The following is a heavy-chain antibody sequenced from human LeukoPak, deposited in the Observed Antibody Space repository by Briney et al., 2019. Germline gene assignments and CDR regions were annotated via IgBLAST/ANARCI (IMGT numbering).Heavy chain of an antibody. V-gene: IGHV1-18*01. Sequence: VASVKVSCKASGYTFTSYGISWVRQAPGQGLEWMGWISAYNGNTNYAQKLQGRVTMTTDTSTSTAYMELRSLRSDDTAVYYCAREQYYYDSSGYYYGYWGQGTLVTVSS. CDR2: ISAYNGNT. CDR3: AREQYYYDSSGYYYGY. J-gene: IGHJ4*02. D-gene: IGHD3-22*01. CDR1: GYTFTSYG.